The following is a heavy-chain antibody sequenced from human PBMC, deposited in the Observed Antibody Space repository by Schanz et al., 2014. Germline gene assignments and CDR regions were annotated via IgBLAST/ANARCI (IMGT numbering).Heavy chain of an antibody. CDR1: GFTFSSYA. CDR2: ISGSGGST. J-gene: IGHJ6*02. CDR3: AKARRKSNCSGGRCFHYSYYGMDV. D-gene: IGHD2-15*01. Sequence: VQLVESGGGVVQPGRSLRLSCAASGFTFSSYAMSWVRQAPGKGLEWVSGISGSGGSTYYADSVKGRFTISRDNSKNSLFLQMNSLRAEDTAVYYCAKARRKSNCSGGRCFHYSYYGMDVWGQGTTVTVSS. V-gene: IGHV3-23*04.